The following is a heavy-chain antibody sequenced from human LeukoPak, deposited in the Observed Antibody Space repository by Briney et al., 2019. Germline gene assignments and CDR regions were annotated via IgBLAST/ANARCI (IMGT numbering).Heavy chain of an antibody. CDR2: IYHSGTT. Sequence: PSGTLSLTCAVSGGSISSSNWWSWVRQPPGKGLEWIGEIYHSGTTNYNPSLKSRVTISLDKSKNQFSLKLTSMTAADTAVYYCARRGMAAAANWFDPWGQGTLVTVSS. J-gene: IGHJ5*02. CDR3: ARRGMAAAANWFDP. V-gene: IGHV4-4*02. CDR1: GGSISSSNW. D-gene: IGHD6-13*01.